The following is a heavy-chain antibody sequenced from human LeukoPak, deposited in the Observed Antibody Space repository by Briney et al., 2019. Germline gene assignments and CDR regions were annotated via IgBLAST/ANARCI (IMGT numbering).Heavy chain of an antibody. CDR2: IYYSGST. Sequence: PSETLSLTCTVSGGSISSHYWSWIRQPPGKGLEWIGYIYYSGSTNYNPSLKSRVTISVDTSKNQFSLKLSSVTAADTAAYYCARLVDWFDPWGQGTLVTVSS. CDR1: GGSISSHY. J-gene: IGHJ5*02. V-gene: IGHV4-59*08. CDR3: ARLVDWFDP.